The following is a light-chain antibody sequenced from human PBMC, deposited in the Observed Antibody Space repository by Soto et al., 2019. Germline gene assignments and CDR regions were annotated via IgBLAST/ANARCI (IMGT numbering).Light chain of an antibody. CDR2: EVS. J-gene: IGLJ1*01. CDR1: SSDVGGYNY. V-gene: IGLV2-14*01. CDR3: SSYTSSSTYV. Sequence: QSALTQPASVSGSPGQSITISCTGTSSDVGGYNYVSWYQQNPGKAPKLMIYEVSNRPSGVSNRFSGSKSGNTASLTISGLQAEDEADYYCSSYTSSSTYVFGTGTKAPS.